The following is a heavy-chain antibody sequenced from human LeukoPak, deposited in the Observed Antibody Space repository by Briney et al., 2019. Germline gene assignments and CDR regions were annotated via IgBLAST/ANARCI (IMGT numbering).Heavy chain of an antibody. CDR3: ATGGRGSSWSKYLYYYMDV. CDR1: GGSFSGYY. V-gene: IGHV4-34*01. J-gene: IGHJ6*03. Sequence: SETLSLTCAVYGGSFSGYYLSWIRQPPGKGLEWIGEINHSGSTNYNSSLKSRVTISVDTSKNQFSLNLSSVAAADTAVYYCATGGRGSSWSKYLYYYMDVWGKGTTVTVSS. CDR2: INHSGST. D-gene: IGHD6-13*01.